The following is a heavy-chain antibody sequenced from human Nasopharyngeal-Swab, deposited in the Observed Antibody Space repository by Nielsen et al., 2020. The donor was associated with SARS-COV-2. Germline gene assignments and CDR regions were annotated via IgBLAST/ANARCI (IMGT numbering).Heavy chain of an antibody. Sequence: GGSLRLSCAASGFTFRNYAMSWVRQAPGKELEWVSGISNGGGTTHNADSVRGRFTISRDNSKNTLYLQMNSLRAEDTATYYCAKVFTAATGSYFDFWGQGTLVTVSS. D-gene: IGHD6-13*01. J-gene: IGHJ4*02. CDR1: GFTFRNYA. V-gene: IGHV3-23*01. CDR3: AKVFTAATGSYFDF. CDR2: ISNGGGTT.